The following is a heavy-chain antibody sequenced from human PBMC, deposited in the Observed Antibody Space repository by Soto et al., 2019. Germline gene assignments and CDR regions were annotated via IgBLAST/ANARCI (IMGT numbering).Heavy chain of an antibody. CDR2: IYYSGNT. CDR1: GGSTSSDNY. CDR3: AREGGESSDGLYYFDS. V-gene: IGHV4-30-4*01. J-gene: IGHJ4*02. Sequence: PSETLSLTCTVSGGSTSSDNYWSWIRQPPGKGLEWIGHIYYSGNTDYNPSLKSRLAISIDTSKNQFSLNLSSVTAADTAVYFCAREGGESSDGLYYFDSWGQGSLVTVSS. D-gene: IGHD3-16*01.